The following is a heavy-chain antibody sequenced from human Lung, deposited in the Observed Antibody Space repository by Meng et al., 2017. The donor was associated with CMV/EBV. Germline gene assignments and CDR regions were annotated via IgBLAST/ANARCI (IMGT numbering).Heavy chain of an antibody. J-gene: IGHJ4*02. Sequence: SCVASGFTFNTYWMSWVRQAPGKGLEWVANIKQDGSEKYYVGSVKGRFTISRDNAKNSLYLQMNSLRAEDTAVYYCARDPRVKSYVVVPAASDYWXQGTMVTVSS. CDR3: ARDPRVKSYVVVPAASDY. D-gene: IGHD2-2*01. CDR2: IKQDGSEK. V-gene: IGHV3-7*01. CDR1: GFTFNTYW.